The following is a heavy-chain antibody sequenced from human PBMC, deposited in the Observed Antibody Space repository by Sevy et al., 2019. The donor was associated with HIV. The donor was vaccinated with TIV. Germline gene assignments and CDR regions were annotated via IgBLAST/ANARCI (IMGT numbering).Heavy chain of an antibody. CDR1: GFTFSDHY. D-gene: IGHD6-13*01. J-gene: IGHJ4*02. CDR2: TRNKADSYTT. CDR3: ATHAGIAAAGRVFDY. V-gene: IGHV3-72*01. Sequence: GGSLRLSCAASGFTFSDHYMEWVRQAPGKGLEWVGRTRNKADSYTTEYAASGKGRFTISRDDSKNSLYLQMNSLKTEDTAVYYCATHAGIAAAGRVFDYWGPGSLVTVSS.